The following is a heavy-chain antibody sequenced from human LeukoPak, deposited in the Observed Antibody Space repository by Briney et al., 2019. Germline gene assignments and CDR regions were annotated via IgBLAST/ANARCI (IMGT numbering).Heavy chain of an antibody. CDR2: ISSSGTYT. J-gene: IGHJ4*02. CDR1: GFTFSSYS. V-gene: IGHV3-21*01. D-gene: IGHD3-22*01. CDR3: ATSTYYYDISGRQKQEYYFDY. Sequence: GGSLRLSCAASGFTFSSYSMNWVRQAPGKGLEWVSSISSSGTYTYYADSLKGRFTIPRDNAKNSLSLQMNSLRAEDTAVYYCATSTYYYDISGRQKQEYYFDYWGQGTLVTVSS.